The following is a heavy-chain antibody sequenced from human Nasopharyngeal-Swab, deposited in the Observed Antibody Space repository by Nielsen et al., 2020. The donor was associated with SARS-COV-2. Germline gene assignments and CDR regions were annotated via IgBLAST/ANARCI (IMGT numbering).Heavy chain of an antibody. D-gene: IGHD6-13*01. Sequence: VRQAPGKGLEWASGISWNSGSIGYADSVKGRFTISRDNAKNSLYLQMNSLRAEDTALYYCAKDMRIAAAFDYWGQGTLVTVSS. V-gene: IGHV3-9*01. J-gene: IGHJ4*02. CDR2: ISWNSGSI. CDR3: AKDMRIAAAFDY.